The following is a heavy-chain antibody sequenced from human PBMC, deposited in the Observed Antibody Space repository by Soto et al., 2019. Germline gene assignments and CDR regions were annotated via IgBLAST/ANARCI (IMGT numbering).Heavy chain of an antibody. V-gene: IGHV4-39*01. CDR1: GGSISSSSYY. D-gene: IGHD1-26*01. CDR2: IYYSGST. J-gene: IGHJ4*02. CDR3: ARHRRGAANDY. Sequence: SETLSLTCTVSGGSISSSSYYWGWIRQPPGKGLEWIGSIYYSGSTYYNPSLKSRVTISVDTSKNQFSLKLSSVTAADTAVYYCARHRRGAANDYWGQGTLVTVSS.